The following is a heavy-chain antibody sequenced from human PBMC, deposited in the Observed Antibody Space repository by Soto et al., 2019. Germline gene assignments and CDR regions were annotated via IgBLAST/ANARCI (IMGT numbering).Heavy chain of an antibody. J-gene: IGHJ4*02. D-gene: IGHD2-21*02. CDR2: INAGNGNT. CDR3: AGSIVVVTALGY. CDR1: GYTFTSYA. Sequence: QVQLVQSGAEEKKPGASVKVSCKASGYTFTSYAMHWVRQAPGQRLEWMGWINAGNGNTKYSQKFQGRVTITRDTSGSTACRELSRLRSEDTAVYYCAGSIVVVTALGYWGQGTLVTVSS. V-gene: IGHV1-3*05.